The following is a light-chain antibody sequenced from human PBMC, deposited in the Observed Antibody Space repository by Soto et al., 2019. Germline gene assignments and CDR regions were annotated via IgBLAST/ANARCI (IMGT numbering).Light chain of an antibody. Sequence: EIVLTQSPGTLYLSPGERATLSCRASQSVSSSYLAWYQQKPGQAPRLLIYGASSRATGIPDRFSGSGSGTDFTLTISRLEPDDFAVYYCQQYGSSPPWTFGQGTKVEIK. V-gene: IGKV3-20*01. CDR3: QQYGSSPPWT. CDR1: QSVSSSY. CDR2: GAS. J-gene: IGKJ1*01.